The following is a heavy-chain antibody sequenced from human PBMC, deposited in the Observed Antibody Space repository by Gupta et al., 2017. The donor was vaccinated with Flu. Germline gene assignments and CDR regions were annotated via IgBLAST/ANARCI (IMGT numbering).Heavy chain of an antibody. J-gene: IGHJ5*02. D-gene: IGHD4-17*01. Sequence: QVELVQSGPEAKRPGSSVKVSCKASGGRFHSGVSCVRQAPGQGLEWVGGFIPVFGTTKYAQKLQDRVSITADRSTSTSFLEVTGLKHEDTAIYYCVGLPGDFSNWFHAWGQGTLVTVSS. CDR3: VGLPGDFSNWFHA. V-gene: IGHV1-69*06. CDR1: GGRFHSG. CDR2: FIPVFGTT.